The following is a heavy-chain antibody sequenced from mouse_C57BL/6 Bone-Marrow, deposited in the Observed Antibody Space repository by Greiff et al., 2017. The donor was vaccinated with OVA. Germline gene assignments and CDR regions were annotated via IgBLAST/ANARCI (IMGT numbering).Heavy chain of an antibody. D-gene: IGHD3-3*01. J-gene: IGHJ2*01. Sequence: QVQLQQSGAELVRPGSSVKLSCKASGYTFTSYWMDCVKQRPGQGLEWIGNIYPSDSETHYNQKFKDKATLTVDKSSSTAYMQLSSLTSEDSAVYYCARSKGLYYFDYWGQGTTLTVSS. V-gene: IGHV1-61*01. CDR3: ARSKGLYYFDY. CDR2: IYPSDSET. CDR1: GYTFTSYW.